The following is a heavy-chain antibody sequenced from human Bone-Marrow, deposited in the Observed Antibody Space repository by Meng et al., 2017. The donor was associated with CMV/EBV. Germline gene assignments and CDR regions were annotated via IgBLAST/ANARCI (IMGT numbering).Heavy chain of an antibody. CDR3: ASAVKGYDFWSGPSDY. V-gene: IGHV4-38-2*02. D-gene: IGHD3-3*01. CDR1: GYSISSGYY. Sequence: LRLSCTVSGYSISSGYYWGWIRQPPGKGLEWIGEIYHSGSTNYNPSLKSRVTISVDKSKKQFSLKLSSVTAADTAVYYCASAVKGYDFWSGPSDYWGQGTLVTVSS. CDR2: IYHSGST. J-gene: IGHJ4*02.